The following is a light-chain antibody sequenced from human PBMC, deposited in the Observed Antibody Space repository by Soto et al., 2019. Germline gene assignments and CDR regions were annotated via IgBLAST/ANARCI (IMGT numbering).Light chain of an antibody. Sequence: DIHMTQAPSTLSASVVDIVTITCRASQSISSWLAWYQQKPGKAPKLLIYKASSLESGVPSRFSGSGSGTEFTLTISSLQPDDFATYYCQQYNSYSQTFGQGAKVDIK. CDR1: QSISSW. CDR2: KAS. J-gene: IGKJ1*01. CDR3: QQYNSYSQT. V-gene: IGKV1-5*03.